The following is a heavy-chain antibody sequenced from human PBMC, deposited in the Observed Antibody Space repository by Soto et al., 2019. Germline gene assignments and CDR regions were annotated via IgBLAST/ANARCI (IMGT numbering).Heavy chain of an antibody. Sequence: TLSLPCTFSGGSISSGGYYWSLIRQHPGKGLEWIGYIYSSGSTSYNPSPKSRITISVDTSKNQFSLKLSSVTAADTAVYYCARSSPVVTAPWGQGTLVTVSS. J-gene: IGHJ5*02. D-gene: IGHD2-21*02. V-gene: IGHV4-31*03. CDR2: IYSSGST. CDR3: ARSSPVVTAP. CDR1: GGSISSGGYY.